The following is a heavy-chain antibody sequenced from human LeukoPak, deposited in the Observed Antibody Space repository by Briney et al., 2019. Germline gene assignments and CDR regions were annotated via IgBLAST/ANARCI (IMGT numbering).Heavy chain of an antibody. CDR3: ARDRGVVPTFFDY. CDR2: ISSSSSYI. V-gene: IGHV3-21*01. Sequence: SGGSLRLSCTASGFTFSSYIMTWVRQAPGKGLEWVSSISSSSSYIYYADSVKGRFTISRDNAKNSLYLQMDSLRAEDTAVYYCARDRGVVPTFFDYWGQGTLVPVSS. D-gene: IGHD3-3*01. CDR1: GFTFSSYI. J-gene: IGHJ4*02.